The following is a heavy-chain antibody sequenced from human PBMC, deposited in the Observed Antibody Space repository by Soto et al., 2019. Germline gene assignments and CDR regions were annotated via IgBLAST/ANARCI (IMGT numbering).Heavy chain of an antibody. J-gene: IGHJ4*02. CDR2: ARNIVNNLRT. Sequence: SAVPEFSFIDQYIDWVRRAPGKGLGWIGRARNIVNNLRTQYDPYVHRRFNISNDESNNKVYLQMDSMNTDDTAVYYCSLVDTIVKSPYXWGQGTLVTVSX. D-gene: IGHD2-15*01. CDR1: EFSFIDQY. V-gene: IGHV3-72*01. CDR3: SLVDTIVKSPYX.